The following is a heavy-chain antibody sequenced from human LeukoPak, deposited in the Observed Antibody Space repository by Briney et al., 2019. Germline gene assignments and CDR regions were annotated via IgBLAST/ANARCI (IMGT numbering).Heavy chain of an antibody. J-gene: IGHJ4*02. CDR2: IDWDDDK. V-gene: IGHV2-70*04. CDR1: GFSLSTSGMR. CDR3: ARLNSGTYLDY. Sequence: PGPTLVNPTQTLTLTCTFSGFSLSTSGMRVNWIRQPPVKALEWLARIDWDDDKFYSTSLKTRLTISKDTSKNHVVLTMTNMDPVDTATYYCARLNSGTYLDYWGQGTLVTVSS. D-gene: IGHD1-26*01.